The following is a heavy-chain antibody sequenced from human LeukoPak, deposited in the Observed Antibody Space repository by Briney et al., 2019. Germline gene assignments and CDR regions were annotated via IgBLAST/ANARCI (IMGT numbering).Heavy chain of an antibody. CDR1: GYTFTGYY. CDR2: FDPEDGET. D-gene: IGHD5-12*01. J-gene: IGHJ4*02. CDR3: ATVSIVATIYIDYFDY. V-gene: IGHV1-24*01. Sequence: GASVKVSCKASGYTFTGYYMHWVRQAPGKGLEWMGGFDPEDGETIYAQKFQGRVTMTEDTSTDTAYMELSSLRSEDTAVYYCATVSIVATIYIDYFDYWGQGTLVTVSS.